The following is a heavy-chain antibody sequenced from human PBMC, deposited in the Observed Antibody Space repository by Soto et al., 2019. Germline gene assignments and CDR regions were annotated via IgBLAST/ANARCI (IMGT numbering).Heavy chain of an antibody. J-gene: IGHJ4*02. CDR2: IGGSGDT. CDR1: GFTFSSYA. V-gene: IGHV3-23*01. D-gene: IGHD3-3*01. Sequence: EVQLLESGGGLVQPGGSLRLSCTASGFTFSSYAMTWVRQAPGKGLEWVSAIGGSGDTYYADSVKGRFTISRDNSKNTLYVQMNSLRAEDTAMYFCAKEARHGDVWSGHDYWGQGTLVTVSA. CDR3: AKEARHGDVWSGHDY.